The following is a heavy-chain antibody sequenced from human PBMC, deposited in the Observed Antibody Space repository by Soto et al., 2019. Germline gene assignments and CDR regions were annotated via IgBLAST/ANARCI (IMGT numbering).Heavy chain of an antibody. J-gene: IGHJ4*01. V-gene: IGHV4-59*08. Sequence: PSETLSLTCNVSNSPISDFYCSWFRQPPGQGLEWVGYIYYTGTTTYNPSLRSRVDISIDASKSQFSLDLRSVTAADTAVYYCARLGGYYQAFDSWGHGALVTVSS. CDR3: ARLGGYYQAFDS. CDR2: IYYTGTT. D-gene: IGHD3-22*01. CDR1: NSPISDFY.